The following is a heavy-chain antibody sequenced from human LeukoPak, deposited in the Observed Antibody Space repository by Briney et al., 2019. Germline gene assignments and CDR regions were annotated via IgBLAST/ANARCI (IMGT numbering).Heavy chain of an antibody. Sequence: SETLSLTCTVSGGSISSSSYYWGWIRQPPGKGLEWTGSIYYSGSTYYNPSLKSRGTLSAGTPKSHYSKKLSSVTAADTAVYYCARLAPMVRGVITLTYFDYWGQGTLVTVSS. CDR2: IYYSGST. CDR1: GGSISSSSYY. CDR3: ARLAPMVRGVITLTYFDY. V-gene: IGHV4-39*02. J-gene: IGHJ4*02. D-gene: IGHD3-10*01.